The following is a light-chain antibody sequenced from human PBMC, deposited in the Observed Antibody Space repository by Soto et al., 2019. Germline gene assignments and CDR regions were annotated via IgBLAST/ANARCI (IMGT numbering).Light chain of an antibody. Sequence: DIQMTQSPSTLSGSVGDRVTITCRASQTISSWLAWYQQKPGKAPKLLIYKASTLKSGVPSRFSGSGSGTEFTLTISSLQPDDFATYYCQHYNSYSTFGQGTKVDFK. J-gene: IGKJ1*01. CDR1: QTISSW. CDR2: KAS. V-gene: IGKV1-5*03. CDR3: QHYNSYST.